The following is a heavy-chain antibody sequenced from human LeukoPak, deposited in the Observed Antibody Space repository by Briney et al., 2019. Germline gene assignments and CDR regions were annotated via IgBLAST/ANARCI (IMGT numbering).Heavy chain of an antibody. Sequence: GGSLRLSCAASGFTFSSYGMSWVRQAPGKGLEWVSAISGSGGSTYYGDSVKGRYTISRDNSKNMLYLQMNSLRAEDTALYYCAKHYSSSSRGYFDYWGQGTLVTVSS. CDR2: ISGSGGST. CDR3: AKHYSSSSRGYFDY. D-gene: IGHD6-6*01. J-gene: IGHJ4*02. CDR1: GFTFSSYG. V-gene: IGHV3-23*01.